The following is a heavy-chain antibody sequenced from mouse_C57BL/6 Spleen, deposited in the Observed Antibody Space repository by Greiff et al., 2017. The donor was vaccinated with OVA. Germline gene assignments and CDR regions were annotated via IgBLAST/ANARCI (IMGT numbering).Heavy chain of an antibody. CDR1: GYTFTSYW. Sequence: VQLQQPGAELVKPGASVKMSCKASGYTFTSYWITWVKQRPGQGLEWIGDIYPGSGSTNYNEKFKSKATLTVDTSSSTAYMQLSSLTSEDSAVYYSARWDYYEYEGYYAMDYWGQGTSVTVSS. J-gene: IGHJ4*01. CDR3: ARWDYYEYEGYYAMDY. V-gene: IGHV1-55*01. D-gene: IGHD2-4*01. CDR2: IYPGSGST.